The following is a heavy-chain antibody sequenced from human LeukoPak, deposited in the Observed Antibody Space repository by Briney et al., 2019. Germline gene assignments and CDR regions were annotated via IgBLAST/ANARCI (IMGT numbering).Heavy chain of an antibody. Sequence: GGSLRLSCAASGFTFSSYEVHWVRQAPGKGLEWVSAISGSGGSTYYADSVKGRFTISRDNSKNTLYLQMNSLRAEDTAVYYCAKDRFTVGVRFDPWGQGTLVTVSS. CDR3: AKDRFTVGVRFDP. CDR1: GFTFSSYE. D-gene: IGHD4-23*01. CDR2: ISGSGGST. J-gene: IGHJ5*02. V-gene: IGHV3-23*01.